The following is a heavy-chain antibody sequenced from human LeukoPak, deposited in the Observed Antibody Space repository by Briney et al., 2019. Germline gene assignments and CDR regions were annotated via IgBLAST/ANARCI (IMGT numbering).Heavy chain of an antibody. CDR2: IRYDGSNK. V-gene: IGHV3-30*02. D-gene: IGHD3-10*01. CDR1: GFTFSSYG. Sequence: GGSLRLSCAASGFTFSSYGMHWVRQAPGKGLEWVAFIRYDGSNKYYADSVKGRFTISRDNSKNTLYLQMNSLRAEDTAVYYCAKARESPYAFDIWGQGTMVTVSS. CDR3: AKARESPYAFDI. J-gene: IGHJ3*02.